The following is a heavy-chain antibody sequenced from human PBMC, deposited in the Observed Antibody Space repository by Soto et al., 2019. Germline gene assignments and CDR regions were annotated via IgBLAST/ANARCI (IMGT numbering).Heavy chain of an antibody. V-gene: IGHV3-74*01. CDR1: GFTFSSYW. D-gene: IGHD5-12*01. CDR2: INSDGSST. J-gene: IGHJ4*02. Sequence: EVQLVESGGGLVQPGGSLRLSCAASGFTFSSYWMHWVRQAPGKGLVWVSRINSDGSSTSYADSVKGRFTISRDNAKNTLYLQMNSLSAEDTAVYYCARGSRDGYNLSGYWGQGTLVTVSS. CDR3: ARGSRDGYNLSGY.